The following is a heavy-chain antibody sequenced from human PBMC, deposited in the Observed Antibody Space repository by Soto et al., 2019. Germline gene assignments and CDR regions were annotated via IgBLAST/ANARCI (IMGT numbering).Heavy chain of an antibody. Sequence: SETLSLTCAVSGGSISSSNWWSWVRQAPGKGLEWIGEIYHSGSTNYNPSLKSRVTISVDKSKNQFSLKLSSVTAADTATYYCAHTIKTKFWSGYPKWPYYYGMDVWGQGTTVTVSS. D-gene: IGHD3-3*01. CDR2: IYHSGST. CDR3: AHTIKTKFWSGYPKWPYYYGMDV. J-gene: IGHJ6*02. CDR1: GGSISSSNW. V-gene: IGHV4-4*02.